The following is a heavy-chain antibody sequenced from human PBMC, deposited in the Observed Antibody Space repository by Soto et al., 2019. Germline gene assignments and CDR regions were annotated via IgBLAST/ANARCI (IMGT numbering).Heavy chain of an antibody. D-gene: IGHD4-17*01. J-gene: IGHJ4*02. V-gene: IGHV3-30*18. CDR3: EKGSTDFDY. Sequence: QVQLVESGGGVVQPGRSLRLSCAASGFTFSSYGMHWVRQAPGKGLEWVAVISSDGSNTYYADSVKGRFTISRDNSKNTLYLQMNSLRAEDTAVYYCEKGSTDFDYWGQGTLVTVSS. CDR1: GFTFSSYG. CDR2: ISSDGSNT.